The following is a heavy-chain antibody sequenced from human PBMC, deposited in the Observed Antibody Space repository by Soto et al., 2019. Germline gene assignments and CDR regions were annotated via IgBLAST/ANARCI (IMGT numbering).Heavy chain of an antibody. V-gene: IGHV3-33*01. J-gene: IGHJ4*02. Sequence: QVQLVESGGGVVQPGRSLRLSCAASGFTFSSYGMHWVRQATGKGLEWVADIWYDGSNKYYADSVKGRFTISRDNSKNTLYLQMNSLRAEDTAVYYCARDLNLDYYDSSGSILPGYWGQGTLVTVSS. CDR2: IWYDGSNK. D-gene: IGHD3-22*01. CDR1: GFTFSSYG. CDR3: ARDLNLDYYDSSGSILPGY.